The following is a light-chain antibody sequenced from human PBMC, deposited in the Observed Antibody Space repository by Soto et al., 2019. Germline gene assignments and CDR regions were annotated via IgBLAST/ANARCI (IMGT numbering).Light chain of an antibody. CDR2: DAP. CDR3: QQRSNWPPGYT. J-gene: IGKJ2*01. V-gene: IGKV3-11*01. Sequence: EIVLTQSPATLSLSPGERATLSCRASQSVSSYLAWYQQKPGQAPRLLIYDAPNRATGIPARFSGSGSGTDFTLTISSLEPEDFAVYYWQQRSNWPPGYTFGQGTKLEIK. CDR1: QSVSSY.